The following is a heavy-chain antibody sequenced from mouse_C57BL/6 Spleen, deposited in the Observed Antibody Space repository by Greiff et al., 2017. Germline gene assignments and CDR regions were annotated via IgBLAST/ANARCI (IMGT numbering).Heavy chain of an antibody. CDR3: TREGGIYYYGSSYFDY. CDR2: ISSGGDYI. D-gene: IGHD1-1*01. J-gene: IGHJ2*01. V-gene: IGHV5-9-1*02. CDR1: GFTFSSYA. Sequence: EVMLVESGEGLVKPGGSLKLSCAASGFTFSSYAMSWVRQTPEKRLEWVAYISSGGDYIYYADTVKGRFTISRDNARNTLYLQMSSLKSEDTAMYYCTREGGIYYYGSSYFDYWGQGTTLTVSS.